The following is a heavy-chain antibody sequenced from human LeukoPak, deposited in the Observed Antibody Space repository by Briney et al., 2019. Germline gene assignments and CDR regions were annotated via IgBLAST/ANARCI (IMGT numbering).Heavy chain of an antibody. D-gene: IGHD3-10*01. V-gene: IGHV3-23*01. CDR3: ATANYGSGYVFDY. CDR1: GFTFSSYG. CDR2: ISGSGGST. Sequence: HPGGSLRLSCAASGFTFSSYGMSWVRQAPGKGLEWVSAISGSGGSTYYADSVKGRFTISRDNSKNTLYLQMNSLRAEDTAAYYCATANYGSGYVFDYWGQGTLVTVSS. J-gene: IGHJ4*02.